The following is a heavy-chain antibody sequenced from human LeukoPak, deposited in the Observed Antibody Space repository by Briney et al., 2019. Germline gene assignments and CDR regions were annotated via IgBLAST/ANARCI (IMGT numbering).Heavy chain of an antibody. CDR2: ISHDGSNK. CDR1: GFTFSSYA. J-gene: IGHJ6*02. D-gene: IGHD3-3*01. Sequence: GRSLRLSCAASGFTFSSYAMHWVRQAPGKGLEWVAVISHDGSNKYYADSVKGRFTISRDNSKNTLYLQMNSLRAEDTAVYYCASGYDFWSGYYTHSDYYGMDVWGQGTTVTVSS. V-gene: IGHV3-30-3*01. CDR3: ASGYDFWSGYYTHSDYYGMDV.